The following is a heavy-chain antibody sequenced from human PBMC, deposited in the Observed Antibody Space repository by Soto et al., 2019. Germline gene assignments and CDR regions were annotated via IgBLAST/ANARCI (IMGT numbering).Heavy chain of an antibody. CDR1: GDSVSSNSAA. D-gene: IGHD2-2*01. CDR3: AREEGCSSTSCYDYYGMDV. CDR2: TYYRSKWYN. J-gene: IGHJ6*02. V-gene: IGHV6-1*01. Sequence: SQTLSLTCAISGDSVSSNSAAWNWIRQSPSRGLEWLGRTYYRSKWYNDYAVSVKSRITINPDTSKNQFSLQLNSVTPEDTAVYYCAREEGCSSTSCYDYYGMDVWGQGTTVTVSS.